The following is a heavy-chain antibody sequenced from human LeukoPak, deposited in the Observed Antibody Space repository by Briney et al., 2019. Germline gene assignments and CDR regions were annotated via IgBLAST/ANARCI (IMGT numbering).Heavy chain of an antibody. V-gene: IGHV3-30*02. CDR3: VSRDFWSGYVFDY. CDR1: GFTFSSYG. Sequence: GGSLRLSCAATGFTFSSYGMHWVRQAPGKGLEWVAFIRNDGSSKYYADSVKGRFTISRDNPKNTLYLQMNSLRVEDTAVYYCVSRDFWSGYVFDYWGQGTLVTVSS. D-gene: IGHD3-3*01. CDR2: IRNDGSSK. J-gene: IGHJ4*02.